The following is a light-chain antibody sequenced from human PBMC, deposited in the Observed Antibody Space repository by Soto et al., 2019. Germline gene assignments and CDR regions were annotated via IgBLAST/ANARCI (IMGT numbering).Light chain of an antibody. Sequence: QSALTQPASVSGSPGQSITISCTGTSSDVGSYHLVSWYQQHPGKAPKLMIYEGSKRPSGVSNRFSGSKSGNTASLTISGLQAEDEADYYCCSYAGSSTHVVFGGRTKVTVL. CDR2: EGS. CDR1: SSDVGSYHL. CDR3: CSYAGSSTHVV. J-gene: IGLJ2*01. V-gene: IGLV2-23*01.